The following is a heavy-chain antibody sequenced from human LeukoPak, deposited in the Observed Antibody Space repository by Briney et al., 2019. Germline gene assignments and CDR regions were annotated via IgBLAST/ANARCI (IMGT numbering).Heavy chain of an antibody. CDR2: IYYSGRT. CDR1: GDSVSRSDSY. D-gene: IGHD3-22*01. Sequence: ESSETLSLTCSVSGDSVSRSDSYWDWIRQPPGKGLEWIGTIYYSGRTYYSPSLKSRVTMSVDPSNNRFSLNLRSVTAADTAVYYCARRRYYDGSGYLEWGQGTLLSVSS. J-gene: IGHJ1*01. CDR3: ARRRYYDGSGYLE. V-gene: IGHV4-39*01.